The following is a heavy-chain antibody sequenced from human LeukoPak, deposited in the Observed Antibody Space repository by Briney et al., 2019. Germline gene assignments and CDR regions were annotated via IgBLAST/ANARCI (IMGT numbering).Heavy chain of an antibody. J-gene: IGHJ6*03. CDR2: MYTSGST. V-gene: IGHV4-61*09. CDR1: GGSISIGSYY. D-gene: IGHD4-17*01. Sequence: PSETLSLTCTVSGGSISIGSYYWSWIRQPAGKGLEWIGHMYTSGSTNYNPSLKSRVTISVDTSKNQFSLKLSSVTAADTAVYFCARGDYGDRGGRHYYYYMDVWGKGTTVTVSS. CDR3: ARGDYGDRGGRHYYYYMDV.